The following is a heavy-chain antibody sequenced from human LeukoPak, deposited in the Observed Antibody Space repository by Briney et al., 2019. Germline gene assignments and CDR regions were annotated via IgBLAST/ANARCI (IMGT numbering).Heavy chain of an antibody. V-gene: IGHV1-58*02. CDR2: IVVGSGNT. J-gene: IGHJ3*02. CDR1: GFTFTSTA. D-gene: IGHD3-22*01. CDR3: AAALHYYYDSSGYSI. Sequence: SAKVSCKASGFTFTSTAMQWVRQTRGQRLEWIGWIVVGSGNTNYAQKFQERVTITRDMSTSTAYMELSSLRSEDTAVYYCAAALHYYYDSSGYSIWGQGTMVTVSS.